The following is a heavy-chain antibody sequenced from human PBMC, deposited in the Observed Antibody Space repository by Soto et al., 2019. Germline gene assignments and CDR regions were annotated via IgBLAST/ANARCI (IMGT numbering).Heavy chain of an antibody. CDR1: VFTFRSFT. V-gene: IGHV3-21*01. CDR2: ISSNSAYI. Sequence: SGWSLRLSCSASVFTFRSFTMNWFRQAPGKGLEWVSTISSNSAYIYYTDALRGRFTISRDNAKNSLHLQMNSLRAEDTAVYYCTRDASRDSSARGWFDPWGPGTLVTVSS. CDR3: TRDASRDSSARGWFDP. D-gene: IGHD6-13*01. J-gene: IGHJ5*02.